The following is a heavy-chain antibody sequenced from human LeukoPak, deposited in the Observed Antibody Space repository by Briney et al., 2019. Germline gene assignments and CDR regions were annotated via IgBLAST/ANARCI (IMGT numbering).Heavy chain of an antibody. V-gene: IGHV3-15*07. CDR3: TTGIRGD. J-gene: IGHJ4*02. CDR1: GLTVTNAW. Sequence: GGSLRLSCSASGLTVTNAWMNWVRQAPGEGLDWVGRIASKTDGRATDYAAPVKGRFTISSDDSKNTLNLQMNSLKTEDTAVYYCTTGIRGDWGQGTLVTVSS. CDR2: IASKTDGRAT. D-gene: IGHD3-10*01.